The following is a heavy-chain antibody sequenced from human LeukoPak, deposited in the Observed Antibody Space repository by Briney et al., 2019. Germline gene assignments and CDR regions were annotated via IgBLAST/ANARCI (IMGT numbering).Heavy chain of an antibody. CDR1: GFTFSSYE. J-gene: IGHJ4*02. CDR2: ISSSGSTI. D-gene: IGHD3-22*01. V-gene: IGHV3-48*03. CDR3: ARSISYDSSGYYYFPGYFDY. Sequence: GGSLRLSCAASGFTFSSYEMNWVRQAPGKGLEWVSYISSSGSTIYYADSVKGRFTISRDNAKNSLYLQMNSLRAEDTAVYYCARSISYDSSGYYYFPGYFDYWGQGTLVTVSS.